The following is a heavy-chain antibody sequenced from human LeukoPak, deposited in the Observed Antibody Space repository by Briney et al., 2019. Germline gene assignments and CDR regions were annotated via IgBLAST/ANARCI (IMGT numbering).Heavy chain of an antibody. D-gene: IGHD3-10*01. CDR1: GFTFSNYA. CDR2: ISSNGGST. Sequence: PGGSLRLSCSVSGFTFSNYAMHWVRQAPGKGLEYVSVISSNGGSTYYADSVKGRFTISRDNYKNTLYLQMSSLRAEAAAVYYCVILRHTLVRWGQGTLVTVSS. V-gene: IGHV3-64D*06. CDR3: VILRHTLVR. J-gene: IGHJ4*02.